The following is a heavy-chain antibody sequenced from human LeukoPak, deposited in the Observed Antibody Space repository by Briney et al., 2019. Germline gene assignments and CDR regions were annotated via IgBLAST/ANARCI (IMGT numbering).Heavy chain of an antibody. CDR2: IYYSGST. V-gene: IGHV4-59*08. J-gene: IGHJ4*02. CDR3: ARLHLDYDFWSGYSGGFDY. CDR1: GGSFSGYY. Sequence: KPSETLSLTCAVYGGSFSGYYWSWIRQPPGKGLEWIGYIYYSGSTYYNPSLKSRVTISVDTSKNQFSLKLSSVTAADTAVYYCARLHLDYDFWSGYSGGFDYWGQGTLVTVSS. D-gene: IGHD3-3*01.